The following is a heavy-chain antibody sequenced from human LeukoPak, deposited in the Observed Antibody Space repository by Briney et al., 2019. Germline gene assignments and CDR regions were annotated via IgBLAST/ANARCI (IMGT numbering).Heavy chain of an antibody. J-gene: IGHJ4*02. D-gene: IGHD3-22*01. Sequence: SETLSLTCTVSGGSISSSSYYWGWIRQPPGKGLEWIGSIYYSGSTYYNPSLKSRVTISVDTSKNQFSLKLSSVTAADTAVYYCARRVGYDDTLGSYFGFFDNWSQGTLVTVSS. CDR2: IYYSGST. CDR3: ARRVGYDDTLGSYFGFFDN. CDR1: GGSISSSSYY. V-gene: IGHV4-39*01.